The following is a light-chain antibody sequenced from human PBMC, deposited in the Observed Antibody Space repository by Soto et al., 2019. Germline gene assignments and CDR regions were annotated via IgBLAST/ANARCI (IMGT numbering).Light chain of an antibody. CDR2: GAS. CDR1: QTIRTS. J-gene: IGKJ1*01. Sequence: QMTQSPSSLSASVGARVTITCRASQTIRTSLNWYQQKPGKAPKLLIYGASTLQSGAPSRFSGTGSATDFTLTISSLQPEDFAIYYCQQSYTTPRTFGQGTKVEV. V-gene: IGKV1-39*01. CDR3: QQSYTTPRT.